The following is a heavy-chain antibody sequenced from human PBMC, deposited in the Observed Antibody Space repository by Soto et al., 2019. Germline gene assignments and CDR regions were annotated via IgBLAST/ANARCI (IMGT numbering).Heavy chain of an antibody. CDR3: AKDAYNAAFDV. Sequence: GGSLRLSCATSGFSFNIFGMHWVRQAPGKALEWVGLISKNGDNQYYGDSAKGRFIISRDNPKNSLYLQLHSLRPDDTAVYYCAKDAYNAAFDVWGQGTMVTVS. CDR2: ISKNGDNQ. D-gene: IGHD1-1*01. CDR1: GFSFNIFG. V-gene: IGHV3-30*18. J-gene: IGHJ3*01.